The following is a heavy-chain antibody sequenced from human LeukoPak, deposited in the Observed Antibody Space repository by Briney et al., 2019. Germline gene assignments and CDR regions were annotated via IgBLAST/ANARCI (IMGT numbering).Heavy chain of an antibody. J-gene: IGHJ4*02. D-gene: IGHD1-20*01. CDR1: GYTFTGYF. CDR3: ARVYRYNWNDLFWYYFDY. V-gene: IGHV1-2*02. CDR2: INPNSGGT. Sequence: ASVKVSCKASGYTFTGYFMHWVRQAPGQGLECMGWINPNSGGTNYAQKFQGRVTMTRDTSISTAYMELSRLRSDDTAVYYCARVYRYNWNDLFWYYFDYWGQGTLVTVSS.